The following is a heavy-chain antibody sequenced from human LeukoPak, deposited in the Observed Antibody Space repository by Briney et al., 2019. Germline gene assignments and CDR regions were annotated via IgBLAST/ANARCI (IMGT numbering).Heavy chain of an antibody. J-gene: IGHJ6*03. CDR3: AKSARRDIVVVPARSSHYYYMDV. D-gene: IGHD2-2*01. CDR1: GFTFSNYG. CDR2: IRYDGTSK. V-gene: IGHV3-30*02. Sequence: GGSLRLSCAASGFTFSNYGMHWVRQAPGKGLEWVAFIRYDGTSKYYADSVKGRFTISRDNSKNTLYLQMNSLRAEDTAVYYCAKSARRDIVVVPARSSHYYYMDVWGKGTTVTVSS.